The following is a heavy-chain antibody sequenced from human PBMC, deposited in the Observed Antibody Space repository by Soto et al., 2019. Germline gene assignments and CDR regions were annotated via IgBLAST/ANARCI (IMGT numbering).Heavy chain of an antibody. CDR1: GFTFSSYS. CDR2: ISSSSSTI. V-gene: IGHV3-48*01. J-gene: IGHJ5*02. Sequence: GGSLILSCAASGFTFSSYSMHWVRQAPGKGLEWVSYISSSSSTIYYADSVKGRFTISRDNAKNSLYLQMNSLRAEDTAVYYCARHPERIAQIGWFDPRGQGTLVTGSA. D-gene: IGHD6-13*01. CDR3: ARHPERIAQIGWFDP.